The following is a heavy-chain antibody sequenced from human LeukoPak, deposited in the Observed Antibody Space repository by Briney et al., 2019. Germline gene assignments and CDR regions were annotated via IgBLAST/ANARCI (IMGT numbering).Heavy chain of an antibody. V-gene: IGHV3-7*03. D-gene: IGHD6-19*01. CDR1: GFTFSSYW. Sequence: GGSLRLSCAASGFTFSSYWMSWVRQAPGKGLEWVANIKQDGSEKYYVDSVKGRFTISRDNAKNSLYLQMNSLRAEDTAVYYCATLKQWLADLGFDYWGQGTLVTVSS. CDR3: ATLKQWLADLGFDY. CDR2: IKQDGSEK. J-gene: IGHJ4*02.